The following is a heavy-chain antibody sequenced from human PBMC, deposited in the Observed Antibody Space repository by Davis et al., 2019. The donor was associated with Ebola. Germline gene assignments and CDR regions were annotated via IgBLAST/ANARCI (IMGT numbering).Heavy chain of an antibody. CDR1: GYTFTSYA. J-gene: IGHJ4*02. D-gene: IGHD6-19*01. CDR2: VHGGNGNT. V-gene: IGHV1-3*01. CDR3: ARASFGYNSGWYADY. Sequence: ASVKVSCKASGYTFTSYAIHRVRQPPGQRLEWMGWVHGGNGNTKYSQRFQGRVTITTDTSASTVYLDLTSLRSDDTAVFYCARASFGYNSGWYADYWGPGSLVTVSS.